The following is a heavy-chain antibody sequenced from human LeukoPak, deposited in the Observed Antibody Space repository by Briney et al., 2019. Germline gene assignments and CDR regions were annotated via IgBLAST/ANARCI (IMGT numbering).Heavy chain of an antibody. CDR1: GYTLTELS. CDR3: ATVGYSSSNNWFDP. J-gene: IGHJ5*02. CDR2: FDPEDGET. V-gene: IGHV1-24*01. Sequence: GASVKVSCKVSGYTLTELSMHWVRQAPGKGLEWMGGFDPEDGETIYAQKFQGRVTMTEDTSTDTAYMELSSLRSEDTAVYYCATVGYSSSNNWFDPWGQGTLVTVSS. D-gene: IGHD6-13*01.